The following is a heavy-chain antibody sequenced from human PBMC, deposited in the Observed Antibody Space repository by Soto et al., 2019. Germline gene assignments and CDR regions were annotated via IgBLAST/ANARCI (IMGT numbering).Heavy chain of an antibody. Sequence: EVQRLESGGGLVQPGGSLRLSCVASGFTFSSYAVSWVRQAPGKGLAWVSTISGSGGSTYYADSVKGRFTISRDNSKNTVFLQVHSLREEDKAMYYCAKTGHVVLVSAYKTWLDSWGQGTLVTVSS. D-gene: IGHD2-2*01. J-gene: IGHJ5*01. CDR1: GFTFSSYA. V-gene: IGHV3-23*01. CDR3: AKTGHVVLVSAYKTWLDS. CDR2: ISGSGGST.